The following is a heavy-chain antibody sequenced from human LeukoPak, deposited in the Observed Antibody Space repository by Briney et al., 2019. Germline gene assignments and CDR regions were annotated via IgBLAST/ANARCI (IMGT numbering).Heavy chain of an antibody. V-gene: IGHV4-38-2*02. D-gene: IGHD3-22*01. CDR2: IYHSGST. Sequence: SETLSLTCTVSGYSISSGYYWGWIRQPPGKGLEWIGSIYHSGSTYYNPSLKSRVTISVDTSKNQFSLKLSSVTAADTAVYYCARRYYYDSSPDYWGQGTLVTVSS. J-gene: IGHJ4*02. CDR3: ARRYYYDSSPDY. CDR1: GYSISSGYY.